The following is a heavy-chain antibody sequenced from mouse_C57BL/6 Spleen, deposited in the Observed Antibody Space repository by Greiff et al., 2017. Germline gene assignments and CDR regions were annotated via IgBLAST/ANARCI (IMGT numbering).Heavy chain of an antibody. CDR2: IDPSDSYT. Sequence: QVQLQQPGAELVRPGTSVKLSCKASGYTFTSYWMHWVKQRPGQGLEWIGVIDPSDSYTNYNQKFKGKATLTVDTSSSTAYMQLSSLTSEDSAVYYCARDLYYSTWYFDVWGTGTTVTVSS. CDR1: GYTFTSYW. V-gene: IGHV1-59*01. J-gene: IGHJ1*03. CDR3: ARDLYYSTWYFDV. D-gene: IGHD2-5*01.